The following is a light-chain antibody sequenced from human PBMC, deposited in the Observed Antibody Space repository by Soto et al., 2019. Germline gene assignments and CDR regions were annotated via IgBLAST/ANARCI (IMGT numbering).Light chain of an antibody. Sequence: QSVLTQPDSVSGSPGQSITISCTGTSNDVGSYNLVSWYQQHPGKAPKLMIYEVSKRPSGVSNRFSGSKTGNTASLTISGLQAEDEADYYCCSYAGSSTSYVFGTGTKVTVL. CDR3: CSYAGSSTSYV. CDR1: SNDVGSYNL. J-gene: IGLJ1*01. CDR2: EVS. V-gene: IGLV2-23*02.